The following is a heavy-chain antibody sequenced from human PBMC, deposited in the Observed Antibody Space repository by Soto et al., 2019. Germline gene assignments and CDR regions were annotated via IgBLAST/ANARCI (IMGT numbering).Heavy chain of an antibody. CDR2: IHSSGST. CDR3: ARLVIVPAAMSDYYMDV. J-gene: IGHJ6*03. D-gene: IGHD2-2*01. V-gene: IGHV4-39*01. CDR1: GVSISKSSYY. Sequence: QLQMEESGPGLVKPSETLSLSCTVSGVSISKSSYYWGWIRQPPGRGLEWIGSIHSSGSTSYNPSLENRVTMSVDTSKNQFSLRLTSVTAADTAVYYCARLVIVPAAMSDYYMDVWGKGATVTVSS.